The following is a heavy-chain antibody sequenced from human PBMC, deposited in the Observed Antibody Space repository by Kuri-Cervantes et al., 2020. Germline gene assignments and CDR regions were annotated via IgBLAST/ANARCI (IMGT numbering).Heavy chain of an antibody. D-gene: IGHD2-15*01. J-gene: IGHJ4*02. CDR2: IYTYGIT. Sequence: SETLSLTCIVSGDSMRNYYWNWIRQPAEKGLEWIGHIYTYGITKYNPSLQSRVTISVDTSKNQFSLKLSSVTAADTAVYYCARENQLSKGYSSLGIDYWGQGTLVTVSS. CDR1: GDSMRNYY. CDR3: ARENQLSKGYSSLGIDY. V-gene: IGHV4-4*09.